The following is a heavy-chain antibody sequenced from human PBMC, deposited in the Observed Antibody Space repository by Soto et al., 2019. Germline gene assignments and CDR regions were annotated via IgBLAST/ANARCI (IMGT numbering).Heavy chain of an antibody. CDR3: ARDRYSSGWYPRPYYYYGMDV. J-gene: IGHJ6*02. D-gene: IGHD6-19*01. CDR1: GYTFTGYY. V-gene: IGHV1-2*04. Sequence: ASVKVSCKASGYTFTGYYMHWVRQAPGQGLEWMGWINPNSGGTNYAQKFQGWVTMTRDTSISTAYMELSRLRSDDTAVYYCARDRYSSGWYPRPYYYYGMDVWGQGTTVTVSS. CDR2: INPNSGGT.